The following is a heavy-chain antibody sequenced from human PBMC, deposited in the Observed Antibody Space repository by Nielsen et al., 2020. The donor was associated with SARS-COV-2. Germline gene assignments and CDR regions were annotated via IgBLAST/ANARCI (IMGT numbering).Heavy chain of an antibody. CDR1: GFTFNYAA. V-gene: IGHV3-15*01. D-gene: IGHD3-3*02. CDR2: IKSKTDGGTI. CDR3: TAHFVD. J-gene: IGHJ4*02. Sequence: GESLKISCEASGFTFNYAALSWVRQVPGKGLEWVGRIKSKTDGGTIDYAAPVKGRFTISRDDSENTLYLQMNNLKSEDTGVYFCTAHFVDWGQGTLVTVSS.